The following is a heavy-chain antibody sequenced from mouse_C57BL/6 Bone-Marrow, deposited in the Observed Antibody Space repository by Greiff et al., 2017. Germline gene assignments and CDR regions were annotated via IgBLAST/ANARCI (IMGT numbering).Heavy chain of an antibody. CDR2: IDPSDSET. J-gene: IGHJ4*01. CDR1: GYTFTSYW. Sequence: QVHVKQSGAELVRPGSSVKLSCKASGYTFTSYWMHWVKQRPIQGLEWIGNIDPSDSETHYNQKFKDKATLTVDKSSSTAYMQLSSLTSEDSAVYYCARGTYYEAMDYWGQGTSVTVSS. CDR3: ARGTYYEAMDY. D-gene: IGHD2-10*01. V-gene: IGHV1-52*01.